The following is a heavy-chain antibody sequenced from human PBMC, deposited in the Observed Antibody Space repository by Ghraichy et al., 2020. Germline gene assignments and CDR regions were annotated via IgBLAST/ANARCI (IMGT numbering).Heavy chain of an antibody. D-gene: IGHD2-2*01. Sequence: GGSLRLSCAASGFTFSSYGMHWVRQAPGKGLDWVAVISHDGNNRYYADSVKDRFTISRDNSKNTLYLQMNSLRAEDTAVYYCAKGDIVVVPALRYYYMDVWGKGTRVTVSS. J-gene: IGHJ6*03. V-gene: IGHV3-30*18. CDR3: AKGDIVVVPALRYYYMDV. CDR2: ISHDGNNR. CDR1: GFTFSSYG.